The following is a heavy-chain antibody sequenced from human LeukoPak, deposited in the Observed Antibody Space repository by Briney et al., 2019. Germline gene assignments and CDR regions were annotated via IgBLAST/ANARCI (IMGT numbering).Heavy chain of an antibody. J-gene: IGHJ3*02. D-gene: IGHD1-20*01. CDR2: IYYSGST. CDR1: GGSISSGDYY. CDR3: ARITGPYDAFDI. Sequence: KPSQTLSLTCTVSGGSISSGDYYWSWIRQPPGRGLGWIGYIYYSGSTYYNPSLKSRVSISVDTSKNQFSLKLSSVTAADTAVYYCARITGPYDAFDIWGQGTMVTVSS. V-gene: IGHV4-30-4*01.